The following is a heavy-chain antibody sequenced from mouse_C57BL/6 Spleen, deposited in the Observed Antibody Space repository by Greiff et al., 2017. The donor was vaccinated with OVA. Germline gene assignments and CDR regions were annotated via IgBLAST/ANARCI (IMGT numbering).Heavy chain of an antibody. D-gene: IGHD2-4*01. Sequence: VQLQQSGPELVKPGASVKISCKASGYAFSSSWMNWVKPRPGTGLAWIGRIYPGDGDTNYNGKFKGKATLTADKSSSTAYMQLSSLTSEDSAVYFCAPLYYDYDGAGFAYWGQGTLVTVSA. CDR3: APLYYDYDGAGFAY. V-gene: IGHV1-82*01. CDR2: IYPGDGDT. CDR1: GYAFSSSW. J-gene: IGHJ3*01.